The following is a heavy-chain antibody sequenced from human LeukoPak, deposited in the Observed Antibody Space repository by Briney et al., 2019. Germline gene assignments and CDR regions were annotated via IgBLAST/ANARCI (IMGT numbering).Heavy chain of an antibody. CDR2: IRAYNGNT. CDR1: GYTFTSYG. CDR3: ARDLIWFGELSHFDY. Sequence: GASVKVSCKASGYTFTSYGISWVRQAAGQGLEWMGWIRAYNGNTNYAQKLQGRVTMTTDTSTSTAYMELRSLRSDDTAVYYCARDLIWFGELSHFDYWGQGTLVTVSS. J-gene: IGHJ4*02. D-gene: IGHD3-10*01. V-gene: IGHV1-18*01.